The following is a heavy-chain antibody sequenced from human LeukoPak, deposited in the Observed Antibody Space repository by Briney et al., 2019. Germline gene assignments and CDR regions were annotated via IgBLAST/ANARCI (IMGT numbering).Heavy chain of an antibody. V-gene: IGHV4-34*01. CDR2: INHSGST. J-gene: IGHJ4*02. D-gene: IGHD3-10*01. Sequence: SETLSLTCAVYGGSFSGHYWTWIRQPPGRGLEWIGEINHSGSTTYNPSLNSRVTISVDTSKNQFSLKLSSVTAADTAVYYCARPRYGSGSLDSWGQGTLVTVSS. CDR3: ARPRYGSGSLDS. CDR1: GGSFSGHY.